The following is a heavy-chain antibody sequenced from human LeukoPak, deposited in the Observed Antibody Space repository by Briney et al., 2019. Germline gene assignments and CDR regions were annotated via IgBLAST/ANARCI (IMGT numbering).Heavy chain of an antibody. D-gene: IGHD3-22*01. V-gene: IGHV3-9*01. CDR2: ISWNSGSI. Sequence: GGSLRLSCAASGFTFDDYAMHWDRQAPGKGLEWVSGISWNSGSIGYADSVKGRFTISRDNSKNTLYLQMNSLRAEDTAVYYCARDYYDSSGAGSLWGQGTLVTVSS. CDR3: ARDYYDSSGAGSL. CDR1: GFTFDDYA. J-gene: IGHJ4*02.